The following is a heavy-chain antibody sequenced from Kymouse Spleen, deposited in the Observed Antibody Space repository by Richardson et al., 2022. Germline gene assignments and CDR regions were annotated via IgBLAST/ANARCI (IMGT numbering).Heavy chain of an antibody. V-gene: IGHV4-34*01. D-gene: IGHD3-10*01. CDR1: GGSFSGYY. CDR2: INHSGST. CDR3: ARVRGITMVRGNYGMDV. Sequence: QVQLQQWGAGLLKPSETLSLTCAVYGGSFSGYYWSWIRQPPGKGLEWIGEINHSGSTNYNPSLKSRVTISVDTSKNQFSLKLSSVTAADTAVYYCARVRGITMVRGNYGMDVWGQGTTVTVSS. J-gene: IGHJ6*02.